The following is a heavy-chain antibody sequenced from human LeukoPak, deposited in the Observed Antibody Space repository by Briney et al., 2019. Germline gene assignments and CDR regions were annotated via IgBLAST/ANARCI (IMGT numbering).Heavy chain of an antibody. D-gene: IGHD6-13*01. CDR1: GGSFSGYY. V-gene: IGHV4-34*01. CDR3: AARLYSSSWYVDY. CDR2: INHSGST. J-gene: IGHJ4*02. Sequence: PSETLSLTCAVYGGSFSGYYWSWIRQPPGKGLEWIGEINHSGSTNYNPSLKSRVTISVDTSKNQFSLKLSSVTAADTAVYYCAARLYSSSWYVDYWGQGTLVTVSS.